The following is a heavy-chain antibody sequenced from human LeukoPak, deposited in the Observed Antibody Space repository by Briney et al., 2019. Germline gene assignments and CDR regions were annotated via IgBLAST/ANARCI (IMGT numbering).Heavy chain of an antibody. CDR3: ARGAILTGLDY. J-gene: IGHJ4*02. V-gene: IGHV4-31*01. CDR2: IYYSGST. CDR1: GGSISSGGYY. Sequence: PSETLSLTCTVSGGSISSGGYYWSWIRQHPGKGLEWIGYIYYSGSTYYNPSLKSPVTISVDTSKNQFSLKLSSVTAADTAVYCGARGAILTGLDYWGQGTLVTVSS. D-gene: IGHD3-9*01.